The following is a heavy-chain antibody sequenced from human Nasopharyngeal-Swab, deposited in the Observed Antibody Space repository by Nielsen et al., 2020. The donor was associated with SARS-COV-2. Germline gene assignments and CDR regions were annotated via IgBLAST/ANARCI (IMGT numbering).Heavy chain of an antibody. Sequence: SETLSLTCTVSGDSVSGGSISNGHYYWSWVLQPPGKGLEWIGYISDSGSTYYNPSLKGRVTMSMDTSKNQFFLRLSSVTAADTAVYFCASHFDSSVNYFFAFDVWGRGTTVTVSS. V-gene: IGHV4-30-4*01. J-gene: IGHJ6*02. CDR2: ISDSGST. D-gene: IGHD3-22*01. CDR1: GGSISNGHYY. CDR3: ASHFDSSVNYFFAFDV.